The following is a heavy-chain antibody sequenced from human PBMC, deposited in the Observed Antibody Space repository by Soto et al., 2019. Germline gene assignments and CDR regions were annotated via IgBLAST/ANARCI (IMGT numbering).Heavy chain of an antibody. CDR2: IYWDEDK. V-gene: IGHV2-5*02. CDR1: GFSLSTGGVG. Sequence: QNTLKESGPTLVQPTQTLTLTCTFSGFSLSTGGVGVGWIRQTPGKALEWLALIYWDEDKRYTPSLKSRLTITKDTPKKQVVLIMTNMDPVDTATYYCAHTSTLVPLDYWGQGTLVTVSS. D-gene: IGHD6-13*01. J-gene: IGHJ4*02. CDR3: AHTSTLVPLDY.